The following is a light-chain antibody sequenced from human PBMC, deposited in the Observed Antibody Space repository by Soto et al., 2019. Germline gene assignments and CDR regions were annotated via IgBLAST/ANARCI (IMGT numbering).Light chain of an antibody. Sequence: QSVLTQPPSASGTPGQRVTISCSGSSSNIGSNYVYWYQQLPGTAPKLLIYRNNQRPSGVPDRFSGSKSGTSASLAISGPRAEEEAVYYYAAAGDSLSGGHVFGRGTKLTVL. CDR2: RNN. CDR3: AAAGDSLSGGHV. V-gene: IGLV1-47*01. J-gene: IGLJ1*01. CDR1: SSNIGSNY.